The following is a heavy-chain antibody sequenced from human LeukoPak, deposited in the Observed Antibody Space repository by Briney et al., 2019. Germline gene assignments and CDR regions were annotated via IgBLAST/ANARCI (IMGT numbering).Heavy chain of an antibody. D-gene: IGHD3-16*01. J-gene: IGHJ3*02. Sequence: SETLSLTCTVSGYSISSGYYWGWIRQPPGKGLEWIGSIHHSGSTYYNPSLKSRVTISADMSKNQFSLKLSSVTAADTAVYYCAKGRSYGTDYDAFDIWGQGTMVTVSS. CDR3: AKGRSYGTDYDAFDI. CDR1: GYSISSGYY. CDR2: IHHSGST. V-gene: IGHV4-38-2*02.